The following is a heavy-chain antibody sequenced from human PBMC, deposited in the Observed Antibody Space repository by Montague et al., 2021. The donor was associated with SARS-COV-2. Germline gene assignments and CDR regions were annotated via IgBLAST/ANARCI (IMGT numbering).Heavy chain of an antibody. CDR3: ARDPRYSLSWSFDY. CDR1: GDSVSSNTAA. CDR2: PFYRSKWYY. J-gene: IGHJ4*02. Sequence: CAISGDSVSSNTAAWNWIRQSPSRVLEWLGRPFYRSKWYYDYAVXXQSRMTISQDTSKNQFSLQLSSVTPEDRAVYYCARDPRYSLSWSFDYWGQGTLVTVSS. V-gene: IGHV6-1*01. D-gene: IGHD6-13*01.